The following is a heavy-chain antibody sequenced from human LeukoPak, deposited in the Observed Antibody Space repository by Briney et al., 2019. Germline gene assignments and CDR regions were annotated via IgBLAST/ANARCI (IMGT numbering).Heavy chain of an antibody. V-gene: IGHV6-1*01. D-gene: IGHD7-27*01. CDR1: GDSVSRVIAA. CDR3: ARFENWAFDF. Sequence: RIPSLTCAISGDSVSRVIAAWDWIRHSPSRGLEWLVMTYYRTKCSTDYAVSVKSRITINRDTSKNQLSLQLNSVTPEDTAVYYCARFENWAFDFWGQGTLITVSS. J-gene: IGHJ4*02. CDR2: TYYRTKCST.